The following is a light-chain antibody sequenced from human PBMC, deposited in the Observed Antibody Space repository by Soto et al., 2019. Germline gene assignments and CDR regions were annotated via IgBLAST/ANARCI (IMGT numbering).Light chain of an antibody. CDR1: QSVSSSY. V-gene: IGKV3-20*01. CDR3: KQYGSSPMFT. J-gene: IGKJ3*01. Sequence: EIVLTQSPGTLSLSPGERATLSCRASQSVSSSYLAWYQQKPGQAPRLLIYGTYGRATGIPDRFSGSGSGKDFTLTISRLEPEDFAVYYCKQYGSSPMFTFGPGTKVDIK. CDR2: GTY.